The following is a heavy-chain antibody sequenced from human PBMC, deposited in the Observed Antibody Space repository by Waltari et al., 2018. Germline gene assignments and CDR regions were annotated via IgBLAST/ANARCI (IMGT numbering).Heavy chain of an antibody. V-gene: IGHV4-34*01. D-gene: IGHD6-6*01. CDR1: GGSFSGYY. Sequence: QVQLQQWGAGLLKPSETLSLTCAVYGGSFSGYYWSWIRQPPGKGLEWIGEINHSGSTNYNPSLKSRVTISVDTSKNQFSLKLSSVTAADTAVYYCARGDWAGSSSSYYYYYMDVWGKGTTVTISS. CDR2: INHSGST. J-gene: IGHJ6*03. CDR3: ARGDWAGSSSSYYYYYMDV.